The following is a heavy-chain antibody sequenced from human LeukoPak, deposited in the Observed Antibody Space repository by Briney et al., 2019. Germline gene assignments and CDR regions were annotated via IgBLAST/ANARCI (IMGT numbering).Heavy chain of an antibody. J-gene: IGHJ5*02. CDR3: ARFISSDRNWFDP. CDR2: IYPGVNT. Sequence: SETLSLTCAVSGFSIITGYYWGWIRQPPGKGLEWIGNIYPGVNTYYNASPKSRVTISVDTSKNHFSLTVTSVTAADTAVYYCARFISSDRNWFDPWGQGTLVTVSS. D-gene: IGHD3-22*01. V-gene: IGHV4-38-2*01. CDR1: GFSIITGYY.